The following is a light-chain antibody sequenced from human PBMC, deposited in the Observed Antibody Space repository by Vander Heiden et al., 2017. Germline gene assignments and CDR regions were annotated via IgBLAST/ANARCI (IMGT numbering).Light chain of an antibody. CDR3: FQNTQFPPT. CDR1: QSLPQRDGHTY. Sequence: VSTQTPSLLSGTPGQPAPTPRKSRQSLPQRDGHTYLYWYLQKPGHSPQLLIYEVSNRFSGVPDRFSGSGSGTDFTLKISRVQAEDVGIYYCFQNTQFPPTFGGGTKVDI. J-gene: IGKJ4*01. CDR2: EVS. V-gene: IGKV2D-29*02.